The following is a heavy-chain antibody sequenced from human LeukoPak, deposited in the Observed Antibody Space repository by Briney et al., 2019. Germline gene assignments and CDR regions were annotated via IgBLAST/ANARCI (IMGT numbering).Heavy chain of an antibody. CDR3: AKPKDNSLYCFDY. J-gene: IGHJ4*02. Sequence: GGSLRLSCAASGFTFSTFDMSWARQAPGTGLEWVSVIRARDSSTYYADSVKGRFTISRDDSKNTLYLQMNSLRAEDTAIYYCAKPKDNSLYCFDYWGQGTLVTVSS. D-gene: IGHD1-20*01. CDR1: GFTFSTFD. CDR2: IRARDSST. V-gene: IGHV3-23*01.